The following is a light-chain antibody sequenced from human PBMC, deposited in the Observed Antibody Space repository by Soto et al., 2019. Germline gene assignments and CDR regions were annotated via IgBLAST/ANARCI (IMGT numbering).Light chain of an antibody. CDR3: QQYSGYFLT. J-gene: IGKJ4*01. Sequence: DIQMTQSPSTLSASVGDRVTITCRASQTISSYLAWYQHKPGKAPKVLIYRASTLESGVPSRFSGSGSGTEFTLTISSLQPDDFATYYCQQYSGYFLTFGGGTKVTI. CDR2: RAS. V-gene: IGKV1-5*03. CDR1: QTISSY.